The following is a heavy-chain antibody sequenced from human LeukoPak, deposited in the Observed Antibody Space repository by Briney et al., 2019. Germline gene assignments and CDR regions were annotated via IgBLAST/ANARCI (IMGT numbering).Heavy chain of an antibody. Sequence: PGGSLRLSCAASGFTARHYWMHWVRQAPGKGLVWLSRISGDGSDTTYADSVKGRFTISRDNARNTLDLQMNSLRVGDTAVYYCARDYNYYFDYWGQGILVTVSS. V-gene: IGHV3-74*01. D-gene: IGHD1-1*01. CDR2: ISGDGSDT. CDR3: ARDYNYYFDY. CDR1: GFTARHYW. J-gene: IGHJ4*02.